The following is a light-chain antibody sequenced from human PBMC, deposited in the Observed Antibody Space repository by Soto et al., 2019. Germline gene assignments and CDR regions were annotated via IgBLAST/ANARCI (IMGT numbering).Light chain of an antibody. CDR2: RAS. V-gene: IGKV3-15*01. CDR1: QSVSSN. CDR3: QQYNNWPPRT. J-gene: IGKJ1*01. Sequence: EIVMTQSPATLSVSPGERATLSCRASQSVSSNLAWYQQKPGQAPRLLIYRASTRATGIPARFSGSGSGTEFSLTISSLQAEGFAVYYCQQYNNWPPRTFGQGTKVEIK.